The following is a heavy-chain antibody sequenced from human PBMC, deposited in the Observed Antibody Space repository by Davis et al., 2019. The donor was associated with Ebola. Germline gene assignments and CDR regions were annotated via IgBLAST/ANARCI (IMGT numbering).Heavy chain of an antibody. Sequence: PGGSLRLSCAASGFTFSSYAMHWVRQAPGKGLEWVAVISYDGSNKYYADSVKGRFTISRDNSKNTLYLQMNSLRAEDTAVYYCARAYCTNGVCYTFPDYWGQGSLVTVSS. J-gene: IGHJ4*02. CDR1: GFTFSSYA. V-gene: IGHV3-30-3*01. CDR3: ARAYCTNGVCYTFPDY. CDR2: ISYDGSNK. D-gene: IGHD2-8*01.